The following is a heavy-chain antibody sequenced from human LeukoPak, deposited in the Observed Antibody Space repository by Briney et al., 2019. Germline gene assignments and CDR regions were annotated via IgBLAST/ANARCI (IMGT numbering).Heavy chain of an antibody. Sequence: PSETLSLTCTVSGGSISSSSYYWGWIRQPPGKGLEWIGSIYYSGSTYYNPSLKSRVTISVDTSKNQFSLKLSSVTAADTAVYYCARDREDIVVVPAAHKHYYYYYMDVWGKGTTVTVSS. CDR1: GGSISSSSYY. D-gene: IGHD2-2*01. V-gene: IGHV4-39*07. CDR3: ARDREDIVVVPAAHKHYYYYYMDV. CDR2: IYYSGST. J-gene: IGHJ6*03.